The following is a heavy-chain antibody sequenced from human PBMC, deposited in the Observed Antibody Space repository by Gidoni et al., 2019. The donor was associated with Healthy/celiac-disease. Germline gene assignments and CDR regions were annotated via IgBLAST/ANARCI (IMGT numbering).Heavy chain of an antibody. V-gene: IGHV3-7*03. CDR1: GFTFSSYW. J-gene: IGHJ4*02. CDR3: ASLWSGYYCDY. Sequence: EVQLVESGGGLVQPGGSLRLSCAASGFTFSSYWMSWVRQAPGKGLEWVANIKQDGSEKYYVDSVKGRFTISRDNAKNSLYLQMNNLRAEDTAVYYCASLWSGYYCDYWGQGTLVTVSS. D-gene: IGHD3-3*01. CDR2: IKQDGSEK.